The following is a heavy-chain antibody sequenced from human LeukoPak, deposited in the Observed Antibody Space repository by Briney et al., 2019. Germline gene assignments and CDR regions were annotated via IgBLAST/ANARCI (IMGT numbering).Heavy chain of an antibody. D-gene: IGHD6-13*01. V-gene: IGHV4-31*11. CDR1: GGSMTSGGYY. CDR3: ARGLRRGSSWPFEY. J-gene: IGHJ4*02. CDR2: IHYSGTT. Sequence: PSETLSLTCAVYGGSMTSGGYYWSWIRQHPGKGLEWIGNIHYSGTTYFNPPLKSRVTMSIDTSKNQVFLNLSSVTAADTAVYFCARGLRRGSSWPFEYWSQGTLVTVSS.